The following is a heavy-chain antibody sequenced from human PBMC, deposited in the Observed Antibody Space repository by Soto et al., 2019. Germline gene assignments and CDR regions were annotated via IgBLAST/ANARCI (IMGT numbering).Heavy chain of an antibody. Sequence: ETLSLTCTVSGGSISSSSYYWGWIRQPPGKGLEWIGSIYYSGSTYYNPSLKSRVTISVDTSKNQFSLKLSSVTAADTAAYYCARNTLVAPPQSPYYYYYGMDVWGQGTTVTVS. D-gene: IGHD6-6*01. CDR3: ARNTLVAPPQSPYYYYYGMDV. V-gene: IGHV4-39*01. CDR2: IYYSGST. J-gene: IGHJ6*02. CDR1: GGSISSSSYY.